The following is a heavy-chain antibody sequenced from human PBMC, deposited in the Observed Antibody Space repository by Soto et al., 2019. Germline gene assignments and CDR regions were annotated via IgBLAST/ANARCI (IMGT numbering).Heavy chain of an antibody. CDR2: ISAYNGNT. V-gene: IGHV1-18*01. D-gene: IGHD6-13*01. Sequence: QVQLVQSGAEVKKPGASVKVSCKASGYTFTSYGISWVRQAPGQGLEWMGWISAYNGNTNYAQKLQGRVTMTTDTSKSTAYMELRSLRSDDTAVYYCARNLAAAGDYYSYGLDVWGQGTTVTVSS. J-gene: IGHJ6*02. CDR1: GYTFTSYG. CDR3: ARNLAAAGDYYSYGLDV.